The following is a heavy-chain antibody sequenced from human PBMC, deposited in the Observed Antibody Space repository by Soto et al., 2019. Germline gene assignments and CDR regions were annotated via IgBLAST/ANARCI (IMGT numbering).Heavy chain of an antibody. Sequence: ETLSLTCSFSGDSVSSASYSWAWIRQPPGKGLEWIGYIYYSGYTSYSPSLKSRVTISLDKSKSHFSLKLSSVIAADTAVYYCARARDSSGFYFDYWGQGSLVTVSS. D-gene: IGHD3-22*01. V-gene: IGHV4-61*03. CDR1: GDSVSSASYS. J-gene: IGHJ4*02. CDR3: ARARDSSGFYFDY. CDR2: IYYSGYT.